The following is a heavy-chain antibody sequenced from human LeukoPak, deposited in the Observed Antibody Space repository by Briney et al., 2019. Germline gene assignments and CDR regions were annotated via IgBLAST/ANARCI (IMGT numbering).Heavy chain of an antibody. D-gene: IGHD3-16*01. CDR3: AKVFYTNRWVFLFDD. J-gene: IGHJ4*02. CDR2: ISANSGNT. CDR1: GFTFSNYA. V-gene: IGHV3-23*01. Sequence: PGGSLRLSCAGSGFTFSNYAMSWVRQAPGKGLEWVSTISANSGNTYYADSARGRLTISRDNAKNTLYVQMNSLRAEDTAIYYCAKVFYTNRWVFLFDDWGQGTLVTVSS.